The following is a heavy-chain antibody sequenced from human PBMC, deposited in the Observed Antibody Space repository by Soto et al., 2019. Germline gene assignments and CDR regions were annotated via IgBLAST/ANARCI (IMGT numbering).Heavy chain of an antibody. CDR3: ARNYYDSSGYPGY. Sequence: ASVKVSCKASGYSFTGYYMHWVRQAPGQGLEWMGWINPNSGGTNYAQKFQGRVTMTRDTSISTAYMELSRLRSDDTAVYYCARNYYDSSGYPGYWGQGTLVTVSS. J-gene: IGHJ4*02. D-gene: IGHD3-22*01. CDR1: GYSFTGYY. CDR2: INPNSGGT. V-gene: IGHV1-2*02.